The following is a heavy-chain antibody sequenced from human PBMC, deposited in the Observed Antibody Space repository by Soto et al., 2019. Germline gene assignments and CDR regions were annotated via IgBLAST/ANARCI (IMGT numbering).Heavy chain of an antibody. J-gene: IGHJ6*02. CDR2: MSHDGNIK. CDR1: GFTFSSHT. D-gene: IGHD2-2*01. V-gene: IGHV3-30-3*01. Sequence: PGGSLRLSCAASGFTFSSHTMHWVRQAPGKGLEWLSLMSHDGNIKFYADSVKGRFTISRDNSKNTLYLQMNNLRAEDTALYYCARDPSDQVAYYYYGMDVWGQGTTVTVSS. CDR3: ARDPSDQVAYYYYGMDV.